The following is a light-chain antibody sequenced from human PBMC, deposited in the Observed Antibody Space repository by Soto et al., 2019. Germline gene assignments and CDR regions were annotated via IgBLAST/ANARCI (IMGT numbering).Light chain of an antibody. J-gene: IGKJ3*01. V-gene: IGKV3-20*01. CDR1: QSVSGRY. Sequence: EIVLTQSPGTLSLSPGDRATLSCRASQSVSGRYLAWYQQKPDQAPRLLIVAASSRAAGIPDRFSGSESGPDFTLTISRVEPEDFAVYYCQQYESSPHNFGPGTRVEI. CDR3: QQYESSPHN. CDR2: AAS.